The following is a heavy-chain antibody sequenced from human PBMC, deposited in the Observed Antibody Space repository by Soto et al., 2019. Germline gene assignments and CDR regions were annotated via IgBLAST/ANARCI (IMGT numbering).Heavy chain of an antibody. Sequence: PSETLSLXCTXSXDSMGSTYWSWIRQPPGKGLECLGFTSYKGSTYYSPSFASRVTISLDMARTQFSLSLTSVAAADTAVYYCARGIPSGLLPYFDYWGRGILVTVSS. CDR3: ARGIPSGLLPYFDY. J-gene: IGHJ4*02. CDR2: TSYKGST. V-gene: IGHV4-59*01. CDR1: XDSMGSTY. D-gene: IGHD2-21*01.